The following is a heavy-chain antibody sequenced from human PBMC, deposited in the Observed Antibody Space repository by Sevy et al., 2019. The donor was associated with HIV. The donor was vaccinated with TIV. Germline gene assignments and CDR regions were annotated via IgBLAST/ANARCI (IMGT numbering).Heavy chain of an antibody. CDR1: GGSISSGGYY. D-gene: IGHD4-4*01. J-gene: IGHJ4*02. V-gene: IGHV4-31*03. CDR3: ARVGVTTVDY. Sequence: SETLSLTCTVSGGSISSGGYYWSWIRQHPGKGLEWIGYIYYSGSTYYNPSLKSRVTISVDTSKNPFSLKLSSVTAADTAVYYCARVGVTTVDYWGQGTLVTVSS. CDR2: IYYSGST.